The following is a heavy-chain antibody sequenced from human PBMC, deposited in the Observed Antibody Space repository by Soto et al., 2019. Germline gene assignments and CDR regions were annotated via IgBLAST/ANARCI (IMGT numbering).Heavy chain of an antibody. Sequence: PGGSLSLSCPASGFTIDNYGISWVRQVPGKGLEWVSGMYWKDGNTHYADSVKGRFTISRDNAKNSLFLQLNSLRAEDTALYYCVRSGDYRSGSYWYFFDYWGQGALVTVS. D-gene: IGHD3-10*01. CDR2: MYWKDGNT. J-gene: IGHJ4*02. V-gene: IGHV3-20*04. CDR1: GFTIDNYG. CDR3: VRSGDYRSGSYWYFFDY.